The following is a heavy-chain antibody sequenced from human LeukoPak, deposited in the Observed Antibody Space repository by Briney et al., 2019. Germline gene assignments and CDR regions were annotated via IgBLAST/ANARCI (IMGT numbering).Heavy chain of an antibody. CDR1: GFTFSSYW. D-gene: IGHD6-13*01. CDR2: IKQDGSEK. CDR3: ARGRGSWYGVYFDY. J-gene: IGHJ4*02. Sequence: GALRPSCAAPGFTFSSYWMSWVRQAPGKGLEGVAHIKQDGSEKYYVDSVKGRFTISRDNAKNSLYLQMNSLRTEDTAVYYCARGRGSWYGVYFDYWGQGTLVTVSS. V-gene: IGHV3-7*01.